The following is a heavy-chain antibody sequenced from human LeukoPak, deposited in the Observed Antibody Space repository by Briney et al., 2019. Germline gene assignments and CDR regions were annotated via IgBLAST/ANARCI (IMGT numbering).Heavy chain of an antibody. Sequence: ASVKVSCKASGYTFTSYDINWVRQATGQGLEWMGWMNPNSGNTGYAQKFQGRATMTRNTSISTAYMELSSLRSEDTAVYYCARVYSYYDFWSGSNWFDPWGQGTLVTVSS. CDR2: MNPNSGNT. CDR1: GYTFTSYD. J-gene: IGHJ5*02. CDR3: ARVYSYYDFWSGSNWFDP. D-gene: IGHD3-3*01. V-gene: IGHV1-8*01.